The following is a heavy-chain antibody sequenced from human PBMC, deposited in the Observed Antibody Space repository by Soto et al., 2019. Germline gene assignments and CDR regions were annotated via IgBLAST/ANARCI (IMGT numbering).Heavy chain of an antibody. CDR1: GFTFSSYA. V-gene: IGHV3-30-3*01. D-gene: IGHD3-9*01. J-gene: IGHJ4*02. Sequence: GGSLRLSCAASGFTFSSYAMHWVRQAPGKGLEWVAVISYDGSNKYYADSVKGRFTISRDNSKNTLYLQMNSLRAEDTGVYYCARVDTGSDILTGYPFDYWGQGTLVTVSS. CDR3: ARVDTGSDILTGYPFDY. CDR2: ISYDGSNK.